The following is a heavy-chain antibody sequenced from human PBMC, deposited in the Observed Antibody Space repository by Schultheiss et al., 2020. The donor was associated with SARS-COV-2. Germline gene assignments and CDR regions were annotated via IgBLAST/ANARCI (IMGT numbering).Heavy chain of an antibody. CDR2: IYYSGST. CDR1: GGSISSYY. D-gene: IGHD3-22*01. J-gene: IGHJ6*02. V-gene: IGHV4-59*01. Sequence: SETLSLTCTVSGGSISSYYWSWIRQPPGKGLEWIGYIYYSGSTNYNPSLKSRVTISVDTSKNQFSLKLSSVTAADTAVYYCARVYYYDSSGYYQYYYYGMDVWGQGTTVTVSS. CDR3: ARVYYYDSSGYYQYYYYGMDV.